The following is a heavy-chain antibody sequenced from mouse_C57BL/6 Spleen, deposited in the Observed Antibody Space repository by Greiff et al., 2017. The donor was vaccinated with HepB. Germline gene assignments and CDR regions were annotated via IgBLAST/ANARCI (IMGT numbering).Heavy chain of an antibody. Sequence: QVQLKQPGAELVRPGSSVKLSCKASGYTFTSYWMHWVKQRPIQGLEWIGNIDPSDSETHYNQKFKDKATLTVDKSSSTAYMQLSSLTSEDSAVYYCARGSSNYNFDYWGQGTTLTVSS. CDR1: GYTFTSYW. V-gene: IGHV1-52*01. CDR2: IDPSDSET. D-gene: IGHD2-5*01. CDR3: ARGSSNYNFDY. J-gene: IGHJ2*01.